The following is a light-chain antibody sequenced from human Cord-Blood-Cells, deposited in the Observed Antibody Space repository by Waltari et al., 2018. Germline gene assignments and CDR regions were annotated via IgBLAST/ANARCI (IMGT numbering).Light chain of an antibody. CDR2: KAS. V-gene: IGKV1-5*03. Sequence: DIQLTQSRSTLSASVGDRDTITCRASQSISSWLAWYQQKPGKAPKLLIYKASSLESGVPSRFSGSGSGTEFTLTISSLQPDDFATYYCQQYNSYPWTFGQGTKVEIK. J-gene: IGKJ1*01. CDR1: QSISSW. CDR3: QQYNSYPWT.